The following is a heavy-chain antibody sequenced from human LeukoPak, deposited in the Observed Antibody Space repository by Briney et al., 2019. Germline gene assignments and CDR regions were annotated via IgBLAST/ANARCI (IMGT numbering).Heavy chain of an antibody. V-gene: IGHV4-61*02. CDR3: ARDPQGTGLDY. D-gene: IGHD1-1*01. Sequence: SETLSLTCTVSGYSISSGYYWSWIRQPAGKGLEWIGRIYTSGSTNYNPPLKSRVTISVDTSKNQFSLKLSSVTAADTAVYYCARDPQGTGLDYWGQGTLVTVSS. CDR1: GYSISSGYY. J-gene: IGHJ4*02. CDR2: IYTSGST.